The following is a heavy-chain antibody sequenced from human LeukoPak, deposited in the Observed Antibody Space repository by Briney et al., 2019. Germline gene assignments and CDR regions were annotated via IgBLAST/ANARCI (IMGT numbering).Heavy chain of an antibody. CDR2: ICYSGST. CDR3: ARHVVWGSVAGDFDY. D-gene: IGHD3-16*01. J-gene: IGHJ4*02. Sequence: SETVSLTCSVSGGSISSHYWSWIRQPPGKGLEWIGYICYSGSTNYNPSLKSRVTISVDTFKNQVSLTLSSVTAADTAVYYCARHVVWGSVAGDFDYWGQGTLVTVSS. V-gene: IGHV4-59*08. CDR1: GGSISSHY.